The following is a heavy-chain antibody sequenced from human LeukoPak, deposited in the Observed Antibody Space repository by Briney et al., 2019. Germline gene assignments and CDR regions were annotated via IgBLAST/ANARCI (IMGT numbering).Heavy chain of an antibody. CDR3: ARENSRGRFDY. V-gene: IGHV6-1*01. CDR1: GDSLSSNTAA. J-gene: IGHJ4*02. Sequence: SQTLSLTCGISGDSLSSNTAAWHWIRQSPSRGLEWLGRTYYRSKWYNNYAVSVKSRITINSDSSKNQVSLQLNSVTPEDTAMYYCARENSRGRFDYWGQGTLVTVSS. CDR2: TYYRSKWYN. D-gene: IGHD6-19*01.